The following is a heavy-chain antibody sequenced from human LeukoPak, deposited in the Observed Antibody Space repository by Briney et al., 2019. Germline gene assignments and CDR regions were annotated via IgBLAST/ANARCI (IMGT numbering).Heavy chain of an antibody. J-gene: IGHJ4*02. CDR3: AKDIAYYYDSSGYYHDY. Sequence: GGSLRLSCAASGFTFSSYAMSWVRQAPGKGLEWVSAISGSGGSTYYADSVKGRFTISRDNSKNTLYLRMNSLRAEDTAVYYCAKDIAYYYDSSGYYHDYWGQGTLVTVSS. D-gene: IGHD3-22*01. CDR1: GFTFSSYA. V-gene: IGHV3-23*01. CDR2: ISGSGGST.